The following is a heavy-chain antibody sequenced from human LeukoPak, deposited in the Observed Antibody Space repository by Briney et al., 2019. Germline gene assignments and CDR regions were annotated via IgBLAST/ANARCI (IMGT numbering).Heavy chain of an antibody. CDR3: ARVSGTHFDY. D-gene: IGHD1-7*01. V-gene: IGHV3-64*01. CDR1: GFTFSSYA. J-gene: IGHJ4*02. CDR2: ISSNGGST. Sequence: GGSLRLSCAASGFTFSSYAMHWVRQAPGKGLEYVSAISSNGGSTYYANSVKGRFTISRDNSKNTLYLQMGSLRAEDMAVYYCARVSGTHFDYWGQGTLVTVSS.